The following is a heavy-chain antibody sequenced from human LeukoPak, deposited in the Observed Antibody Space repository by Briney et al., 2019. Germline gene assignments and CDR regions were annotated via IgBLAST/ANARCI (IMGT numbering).Heavy chain of an antibody. CDR2: IYSGGST. CDR1: GFTVSSNY. Sequence: GGSLRLSCAASGFTVSSNYMSWVRQAPGKGLEWVSVIYSGGSTYYADSVKGRFTISRDNSKNTLYLQMNSLRAEDTAVYYCARAVGYDSSGYRDYWGQGTLVTVSS. CDR3: ARAVGYDSSGYRDY. D-gene: IGHD3-22*01. J-gene: IGHJ4*02. V-gene: IGHV3-53*05.